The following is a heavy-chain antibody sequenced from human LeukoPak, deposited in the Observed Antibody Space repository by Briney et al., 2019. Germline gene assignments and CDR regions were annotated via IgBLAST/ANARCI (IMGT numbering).Heavy chain of an antibody. V-gene: IGHV4-34*01. J-gene: IGHJ3*02. CDR3: ARGLRGYSYGRRHAFDI. D-gene: IGHD5-18*01. CDR1: GGSFSGYY. CDR2: INHGGST. Sequence: SETPSLTCAVYGGSFSGYYWSWIRQPPGKGLEWIGEINHGGSTNYNPSLKSRVTISVDTSKNQFSLKLSSVTAADTAVYYCARGLRGYSYGRRHAFDIWGQGTMVTVSS.